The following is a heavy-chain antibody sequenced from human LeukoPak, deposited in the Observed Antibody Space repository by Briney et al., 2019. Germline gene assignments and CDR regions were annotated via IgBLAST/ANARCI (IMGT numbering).Heavy chain of an antibody. CDR1: GFTFSSYA. Sequence: LTGGSLRLSCAASGFTFSSYAMHWVRQAPGKGLEYVSAISSNGSSTYYANSVKGRFTISRDNSKNTLYLQMGSLRAEDMAVYYCARVGLWFGEFSDWGQGTLVTVSS. V-gene: IGHV3-64*01. CDR3: ARVGLWFGEFSD. CDR2: ISSNGSST. D-gene: IGHD3-10*01. J-gene: IGHJ4*02.